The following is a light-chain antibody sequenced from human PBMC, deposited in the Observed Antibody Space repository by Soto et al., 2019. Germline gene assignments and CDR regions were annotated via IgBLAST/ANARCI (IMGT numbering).Light chain of an antibody. J-gene: IGKJ5*01. CDR1: QDISNY. CDR2: DAS. CDR3: QQYENLPT. V-gene: IGKV1-33*01. Sequence: DIQMTQSPSSLSASVGDRVTITCQASQDISNYLNWYQQKPGKAPKLLIYDASNLEAGVPSRSRGSGSGTDFTFTTSRLQPEDIATYYCQQYENLPTFGQGTRLEIK.